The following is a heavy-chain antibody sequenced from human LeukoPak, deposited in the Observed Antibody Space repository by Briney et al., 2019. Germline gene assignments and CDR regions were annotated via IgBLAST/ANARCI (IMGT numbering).Heavy chain of an antibody. Sequence: ASVKVSCKASGYTFTSYAMNWVRQAPGQGLEWMGWINTNTGSPTYAQGFTGRFVFSLDTSVSTAYLQISSLKAEDTAVYYCARICCSSTSCYTYYYYGMDVWGQGTTVTVSS. V-gene: IGHV7-4-1*02. CDR2: INTNTGSP. CDR3: ARICCSSTSCYTYYYYGMDV. CDR1: GYTFTSYA. D-gene: IGHD2-2*02. J-gene: IGHJ6*02.